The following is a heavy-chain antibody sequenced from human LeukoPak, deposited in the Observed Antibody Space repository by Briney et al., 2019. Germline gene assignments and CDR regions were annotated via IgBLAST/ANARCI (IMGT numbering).Heavy chain of an antibody. J-gene: IGHJ5*02. Sequence: SQTLSLTCTVSGDSIRSGGYYWTWIRQPAGKGLEWIGRMYTTGNTDYNPSLKSRVTISVDTSKNQFSLKLSSVSAADTAVYYCARDRGISVARGVPSWFDPWGQGTLVTVSS. V-gene: IGHV4-61*02. CDR1: GDSIRSGGYY. CDR3: ARDRGISVARGVPSWFDP. CDR2: MYTTGNT. D-gene: IGHD3-10*01.